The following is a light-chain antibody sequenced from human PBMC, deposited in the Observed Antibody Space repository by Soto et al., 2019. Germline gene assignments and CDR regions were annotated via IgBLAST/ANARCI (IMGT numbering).Light chain of an antibody. CDR2: GAS. Sequence: EIVLTQSPGTLSWSPGERATLSCRASQSLSSNHLAWYQQKPGQAPRLLIYGASSRATGIPDRFSGSGSGTDFTLTISRLEPEDFTVYYCQQYGTSPRTFGPGTKVDIK. CDR3: QQYGTSPRT. CDR1: QSLSSNH. V-gene: IGKV3-20*01. J-gene: IGKJ2*01.